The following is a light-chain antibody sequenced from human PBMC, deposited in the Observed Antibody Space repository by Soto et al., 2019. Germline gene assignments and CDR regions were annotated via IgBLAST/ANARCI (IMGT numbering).Light chain of an antibody. CDR1: QSLRSS. V-gene: IGKV3-20*01. Sequence: ETMMTQSPDTLSVSLGERATLSCRASQSLRSSLAWYQQKPGQAPRLLIYGASNRATGIPDRFSGSGSGTDFTLTISRLEPEDFAVYYCQQYGSSGTFGQGTK. CDR2: GAS. J-gene: IGKJ1*01. CDR3: QQYGSSGT.